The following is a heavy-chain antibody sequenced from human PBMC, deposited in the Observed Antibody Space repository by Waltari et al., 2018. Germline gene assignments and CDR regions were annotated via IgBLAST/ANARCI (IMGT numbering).Heavy chain of an antibody. CDR2: IYYSGST. CDR3: ARGHPDYGDRGYYYYMDV. Sequence: QVQLQESGPGLVKPSETLSLTCPVSGGPISSYYWSWLRQPPGKGLEWIGYIYYSGSTNYNPSLKSRVTISVDTSKNQFSLKLSSVTAADTAVYYCARGHPDYGDRGYYYYMDVWGKGTTVTVSS. CDR1: GGPISSYY. D-gene: IGHD4-17*01. J-gene: IGHJ6*03. V-gene: IGHV4-59*01.